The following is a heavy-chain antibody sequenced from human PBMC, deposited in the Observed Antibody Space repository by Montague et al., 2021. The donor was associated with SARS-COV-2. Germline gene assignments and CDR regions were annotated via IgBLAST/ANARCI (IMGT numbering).Heavy chain of an antibody. J-gene: IGHJ4*02. Sequence: SLRLSFSVSGFIFSSHPMHWVRQAPGKGLEWVAVISSDGSNKYYADSVKVRFTISRDNSENTLYLQMNSLRGDDTAVYYCARDAHSSSWPIDYWGQGTLVTGSS. CDR3: ARDAHSSSWPIDY. D-gene: IGHD6-13*01. CDR2: ISSDGSNK. V-gene: IGHV3-30-3*01. CDR1: GFIFSSHP.